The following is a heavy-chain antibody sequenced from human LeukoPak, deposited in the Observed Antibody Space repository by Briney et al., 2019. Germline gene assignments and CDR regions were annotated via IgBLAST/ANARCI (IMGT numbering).Heavy chain of an antibody. J-gene: IGHJ4*02. CDR3: ANDYSGYSYGYFGY. Sequence: PSETLSLTCTVSGGSISSSSYYWGWIRQPPGKGLEWIGSIYYSGSTYYNPSLKSRVTISVDTSKNQFSLKLSSVTAADTAVYYCANDYSGYSYGYFGYWGQGTLVTVSS. CDR1: GGSISSSSYY. CDR2: IYYSGST. V-gene: IGHV4-39*07. D-gene: IGHD5-18*01.